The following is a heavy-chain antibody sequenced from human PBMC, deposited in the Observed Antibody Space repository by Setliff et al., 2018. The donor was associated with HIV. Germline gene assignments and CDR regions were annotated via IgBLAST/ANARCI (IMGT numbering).Heavy chain of an antibody. Sequence: SETLSLTCTVSGGSISSTVYYWGWIRQPPGKGLEWIGSIYYSGSTYYNPSLESRITISMDTSKNQFSLKLRSVTAADTAMYYCARTTYSGSYFNDSWGQGTLVTVSS. CDR2: IYYSGST. V-gene: IGHV4-39*01. CDR1: GGSISSTVYY. CDR3: ARTTYSGSYFNDS. J-gene: IGHJ5*01. D-gene: IGHD1-26*01.